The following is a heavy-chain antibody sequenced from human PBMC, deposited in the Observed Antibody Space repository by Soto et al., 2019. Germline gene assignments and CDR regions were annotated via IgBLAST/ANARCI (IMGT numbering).Heavy chain of an antibody. J-gene: IGHJ4*02. D-gene: IGHD1-26*01. Sequence: GGSLRLSCAASAFTFSSYAMSWVRQAPGKGLEWVSAISASGGSTYYADSVKGRFTISRDSSKSTLYLQMNSLRADDTAVYYCAKGSGNSVYNFDNWAREPWSPSPQ. CDR1: AFTFSSYA. CDR3: AKGSGNSVYNFDN. V-gene: IGHV3-23*01. CDR2: ISASGGST.